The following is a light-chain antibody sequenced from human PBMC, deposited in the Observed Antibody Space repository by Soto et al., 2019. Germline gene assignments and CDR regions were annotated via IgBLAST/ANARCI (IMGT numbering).Light chain of an antibody. CDR2: GAS. J-gene: IGKJ1*01. Sequence: EIVLTQSPGTLSLSPGDRATLSCRASQSVPSNYLAWYQQKPGQAPRLLISGASSRATGIPDRFSGSGSGTGFTLAISRLEPEDFAVYYCQQYGSSPPWTFGQGTKVDI. CDR1: QSVPSNY. V-gene: IGKV3-20*01. CDR3: QQYGSSPPWT.